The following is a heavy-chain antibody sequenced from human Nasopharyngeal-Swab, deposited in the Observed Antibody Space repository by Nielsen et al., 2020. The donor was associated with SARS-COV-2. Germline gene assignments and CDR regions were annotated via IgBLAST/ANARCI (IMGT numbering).Heavy chain of an antibody. CDR1: GFTFSSYS. Sequence: GGSLRLSCAASGFTFSSYSMNWVRQALGKGLEWVSSISSSSSYIYYADSVKGRFTISRDNAKNSLYLQMNSLRAEDTAVYYCARGHHYYYDSSGYFARDAFDIWGQGTMVTVSS. D-gene: IGHD3-22*01. CDR3: ARGHHYYYDSSGYFARDAFDI. V-gene: IGHV3-21*01. J-gene: IGHJ3*02. CDR2: ISSSSSYI.